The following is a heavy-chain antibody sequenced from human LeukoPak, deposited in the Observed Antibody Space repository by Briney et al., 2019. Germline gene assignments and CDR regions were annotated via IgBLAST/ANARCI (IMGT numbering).Heavy chain of an antibody. Sequence: GGSLRLSCAASGFTFSSCAMSWVRQAPGKGLEWVSAISGSGGSTYYADSVKGRFTISRDNSKNTLYLQMNSLRAEDTAVYYCANSPRGYSYGTRQFDYWGQGTLVTVSS. J-gene: IGHJ4*02. V-gene: IGHV3-23*01. CDR3: ANSPRGYSYGTRQFDY. CDR2: ISGSGGST. CDR1: GFTFSSCA. D-gene: IGHD5-18*01.